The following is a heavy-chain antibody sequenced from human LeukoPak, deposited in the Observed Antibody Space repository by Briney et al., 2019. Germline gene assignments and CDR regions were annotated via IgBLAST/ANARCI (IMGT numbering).Heavy chain of an antibody. CDR3: AKHSGSYFIYYVDS. D-gene: IGHD1-26*01. V-gene: IGHV3-23*01. CDR1: GLTFSCYS. J-gene: IGHJ4*02. CDR2: ISGSAYNT. Sequence: GGSLRLSCAASGLTFSCYSMSWVRQAPGKGLEWVSTISGSAYNTYYADSVKGRFTISRDNSANTLYLQMNSLRAEDTALYYCAKHSGSYFIYYVDSWGQGTLVTVSS.